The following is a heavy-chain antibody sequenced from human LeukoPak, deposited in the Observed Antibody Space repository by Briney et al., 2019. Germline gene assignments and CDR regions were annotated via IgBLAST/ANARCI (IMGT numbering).Heavy chain of an antibody. CDR3: ATNHYDILTGYYNVHHFDY. J-gene: IGHJ4*02. D-gene: IGHD3-9*01. V-gene: IGHV1-69*04. Sequence: GSSVKVSCKASGGTFSSYAISWVRQAPGQGLEWMGRIIPIFGIANYAQKFQGRVTMTEDTSTDTAYMELSSLRSEDTAVYYCATNHYDILTGYYNVHHFDYWGQGTLVTVSS. CDR2: IIPIFGIA. CDR1: GGTFSSYA.